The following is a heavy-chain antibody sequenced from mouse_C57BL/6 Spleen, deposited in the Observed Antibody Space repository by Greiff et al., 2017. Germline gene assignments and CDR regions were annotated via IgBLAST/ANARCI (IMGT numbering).Heavy chain of an antibody. D-gene: IGHD1-1*01. CDR2: FYPGSGSI. J-gene: IGHJ1*03. V-gene: IGHV1-62-2*01. CDR3: ARHEAPYYYGSSYWYFDV. CDR1: GYTFTEYT. Sequence: VKLVESGAELVKPGASVKLSCKASGYTFTEYTIHWVKQRSGQGLEWIGWFYPGSGSIKYNEKFKDKATLTADKSSSTVYMELSRLTSEDSAVYFCARHEAPYYYGSSYWYFDVWGTGTTVTVSS.